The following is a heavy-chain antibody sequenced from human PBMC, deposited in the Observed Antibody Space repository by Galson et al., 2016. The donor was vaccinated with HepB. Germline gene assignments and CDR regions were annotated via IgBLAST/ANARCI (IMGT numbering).Heavy chain of an antibody. CDR3: ARGEPVRYFPYYYMDA. V-gene: IGHV4-30-2*01. Sequence: TLSLTCAVSGVSVTSGGYSWNWIRQPPGKGLEWIGYIFLSRNTFYNPSLKSRATISVDTSKNQLSLKVSSVTAADTAVYFCARGEPVRYFPYYYMDAWDKGTTVTVSS. CDR2: IFLSRNT. J-gene: IGHJ6*03. CDR1: GVSVTSGGYS. D-gene: IGHD1-14*01.